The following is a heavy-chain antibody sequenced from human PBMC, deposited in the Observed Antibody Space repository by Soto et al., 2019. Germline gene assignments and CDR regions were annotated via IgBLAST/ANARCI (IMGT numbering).Heavy chain of an antibody. CDR2: IIPIFGTA. CDR1: GGTFSSYA. D-gene: IGHD3-22*01. Sequence: RASVKVSCKASGGTFSSYAISWVRQAPGQGLEWMGGIIPIFGTANYAQKFQGRVTITADESTSTAYMELSSLRSEDTAVYYCARTYDSSGYYNYYYGMDVWGQGTTVTVSS. V-gene: IGHV1-69*13. J-gene: IGHJ6*02. CDR3: ARTYDSSGYYNYYYGMDV.